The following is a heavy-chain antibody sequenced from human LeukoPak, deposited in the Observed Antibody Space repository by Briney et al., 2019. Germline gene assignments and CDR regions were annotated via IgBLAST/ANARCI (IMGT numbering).Heavy chain of an antibody. CDR1: GFTFSSYA. CDR2: ISGSGGST. D-gene: IGHD2-2*01. CDR3: AKDRIEGSGDIVVVPAAIPYYFDY. J-gene: IGHJ4*02. V-gene: IGHV3-23*01. Sequence: PGGSLRLSCAASGFTFSSYAMSWVRQAPGKGLEWVSAISGSGGSTYYADSVKGRFTISRDNSKNTLYLQMNSLRAEDTAVYYCAKDRIEGSGDIVVVPAAIPYYFDYWGQGTLVTVSS.